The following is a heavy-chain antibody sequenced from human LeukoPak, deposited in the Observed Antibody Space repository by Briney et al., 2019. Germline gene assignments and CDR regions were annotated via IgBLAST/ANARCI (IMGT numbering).Heavy chain of an antibody. J-gene: IGHJ4*02. CDR3: AKRGVVTRVVGFHKEAYYFDS. Sequence: PGGSLRLSCAVSGITLSNYGMSWVRQAPGKGLEWVAGISGSGGATNYADSVKGRFTISRDNPKNTLYLQMNSLRVEDTAVYFCAKRGVVTRVVGFHKEAYYFDSWGQGALVTVSS. CDR2: ISGSGGAT. CDR1: GITLSNYG. D-gene: IGHD3-10*01. V-gene: IGHV3-23*01.